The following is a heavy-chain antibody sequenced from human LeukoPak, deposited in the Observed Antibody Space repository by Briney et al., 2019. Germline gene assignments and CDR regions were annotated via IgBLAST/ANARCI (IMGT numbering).Heavy chain of an antibody. CDR2: IYDGGST. J-gene: IGHJ4*02. D-gene: IGHD5-12*01. CDR3: ARRIVDSGYDCLDY. Sequence: SGTLSLTCTVSGDSISGYYWSWIRQSPGKGLEWMGNIYDGGSTNYNPSLMSRVTISVDTSKNQLSLSLKSVTAADTALYYCARRIVDSGYDCLDYWGQGTPVTVSS. V-gene: IGHV4-59*01. CDR1: GDSISGYY.